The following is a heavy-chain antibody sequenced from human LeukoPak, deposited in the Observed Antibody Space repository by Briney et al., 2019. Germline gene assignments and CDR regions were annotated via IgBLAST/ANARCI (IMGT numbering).Heavy chain of an antibody. J-gene: IGHJ4*02. CDR3: ARVSSQVVGATRY. CDR2: INPNSGGT. D-gene: IGHD1-26*01. CDR1: GYTFTGYY. Sequence: ASVKVSCKASGYTFTGYYMHWVRQAPGQGREWMGWINPNSGGTNYAQKFQGRVTMTRDTSISTAYMELSRLRSDDTAVYYCARVSSQVVGATRYWGQGTLVTVSS. V-gene: IGHV1-2*02.